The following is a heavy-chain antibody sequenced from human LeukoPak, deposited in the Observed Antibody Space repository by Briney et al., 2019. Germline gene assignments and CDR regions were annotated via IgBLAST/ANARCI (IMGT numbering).Heavy chain of an antibody. CDR3: ARFSYYYYYMDV. J-gene: IGHJ6*03. CDR2: IYYSGST. Sequence: SETLSLTCTVSGGSISSYYWSWIRQPPGKGLEWIGYIYYSGSTNYNPSLKSRVTISVETSKNEFSLKLRSVTAADTAVYYCARFSYYYYYMDVWGKGTTVTVSS. V-gene: IGHV4-59*01. CDR1: GGSISSYY.